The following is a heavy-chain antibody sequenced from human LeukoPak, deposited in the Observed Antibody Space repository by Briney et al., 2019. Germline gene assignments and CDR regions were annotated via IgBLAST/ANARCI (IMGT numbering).Heavy chain of an antibody. CDR1: GYTFTSYA. J-gene: IGHJ4*02. CDR2: INTNTGNP. D-gene: IGHD6-13*01. Sequence: VASVKVSCKASGYTFTSYAMNWVRQAPGQGLEWMEWINTNTGNPTYAQGFTGRFVFSLDTSVSTAYLQISSLKAEDTAVYYCARDGEYSSSWYGDYWGQGTLVTVSS. V-gene: IGHV7-4-1*02. CDR3: ARDGEYSSSWYGDY.